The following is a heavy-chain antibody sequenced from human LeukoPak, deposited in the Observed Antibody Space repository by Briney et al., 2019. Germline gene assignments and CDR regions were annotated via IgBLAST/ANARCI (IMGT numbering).Heavy chain of an antibody. V-gene: IGHV4-59*01. D-gene: IGHD2-2*02. Sequence: KPSETLSLTCIVPGGSISSYCWSWIRQPPGKGLEWIGYIYYSGNTNYNPSLKSRVTMSVDTSKNQFSLKLRSVTAADTAVYYCARHLGYCSSTGCNSWFAPWGQGTLVTVSS. CDR3: ARHLGYCSSTGCNSWFAP. CDR1: GGSISSYC. J-gene: IGHJ5*02. CDR2: IYYSGNT.